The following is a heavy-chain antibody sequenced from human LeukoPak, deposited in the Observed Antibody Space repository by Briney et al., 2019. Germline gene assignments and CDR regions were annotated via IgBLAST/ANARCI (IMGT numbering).Heavy chain of an antibody. CDR3: ARDGFDYYDSSGFPYFDY. CDR1: GFTFSNCA. J-gene: IGHJ4*02. D-gene: IGHD3-22*01. CDR2: ISSGGAGI. V-gene: IGHV3-23*01. Sequence: GGSLRLSCAASGFTFSNCAMSWVRQAPGKGLQWVSDISSGGAGIYYADSVKGRFTISRDNSKNTLYLQMNSLRAEDTAVYFCARDGFDYYDSSGFPYFDYWGQGTLVTVSS.